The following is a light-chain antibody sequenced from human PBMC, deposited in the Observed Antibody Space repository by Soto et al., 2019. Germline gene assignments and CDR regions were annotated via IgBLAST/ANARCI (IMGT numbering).Light chain of an antibody. CDR2: DVT. J-gene: IGLJ1*01. CDR1: SSDVGAYNY. CDR3: TSYTSTSTYV. V-gene: IGLV2-14*01. Sequence: QSVLTQPASVSGPPGQSITISCTGTSSDVGAYNYVSWYQHHPGKAPRLVIYDVTNRPSGIYDRFSGSKSGNTDSLTISGILAEDEADYYCTSYTSTSTYVFGKGTKATVL.